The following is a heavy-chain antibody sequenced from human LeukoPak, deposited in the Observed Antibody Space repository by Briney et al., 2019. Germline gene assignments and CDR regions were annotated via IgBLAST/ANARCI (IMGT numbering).Heavy chain of an antibody. V-gene: IGHV1-8*01. J-gene: IGHJ5*02. CDR2: MNPNSGNT. D-gene: IGHD5-18*01. CDR1: GYTFTSYD. CDR3: ARVRRKAYSYGPPNWFDP. Sequence: ASVTVSCKASGYTFTSYDINWVRQAAGQGLEWMGWMNPNSGNTGYAQKFQGRVTMTRNTSISTAYMQLSSLRSEDTAVYYCARVRRKAYSYGPPNWFDPWGQGTLVTVSS.